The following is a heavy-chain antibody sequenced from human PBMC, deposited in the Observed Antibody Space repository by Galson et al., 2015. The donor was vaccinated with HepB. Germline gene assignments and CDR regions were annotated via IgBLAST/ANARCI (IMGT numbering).Heavy chain of an antibody. V-gene: IGHV3-21*01. Sequence: SLRLSCAASGFTFSSYSMNWVRQAPGKGLEWVSSISSSSSYIYYADSVKGRFTISRDNAKNSLYLQMNSLRAEDTAVYYCARDSLGAAAGTFDIWGQGTMVTVSS. J-gene: IGHJ3*02. D-gene: IGHD6-13*01. CDR2: ISSSSSYI. CDR1: GFTFSSYS. CDR3: ARDSLGAAAGTFDI.